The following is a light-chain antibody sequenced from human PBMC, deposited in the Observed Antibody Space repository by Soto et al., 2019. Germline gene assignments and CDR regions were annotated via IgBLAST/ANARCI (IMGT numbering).Light chain of an antibody. CDR2: DVS. J-gene: IGLJ1*01. CDR1: SSDVGGYNY. V-gene: IGLV2-14*01. Sequence: QSALTQPASVSGSPGRSITISCTGTSSDVGGYNYVSWYQQHPGKAPKLMIYDVSNRPSGVSNRFSGSKSGNTASLTISGLQAADEADYYCSSYTSSSPYVFGTGTKVTVL. CDR3: SSYTSSSPYV.